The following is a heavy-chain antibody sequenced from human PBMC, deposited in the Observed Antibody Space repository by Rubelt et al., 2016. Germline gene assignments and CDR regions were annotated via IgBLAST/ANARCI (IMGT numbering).Heavy chain of an antibody. CDR1: GFTFSSSG. V-gene: IGHV3-33*03. J-gene: IGHJ4*02. Sequence: QVQLVESGGGVVQPGRSLRLSCAASGFTFSSSGMHWVRQAPGKGLEWVAVIWYDESNKYYADSVKGRFTISRDNAKSTLHLQMNSLRAEDTAVYYCAVEYYDDGSGYYYAAYWGQGTLVTVSS. CDR3: AVEYYDDGSGYYYAAY. D-gene: IGHD3-22*01. CDR2: IWYDESNK.